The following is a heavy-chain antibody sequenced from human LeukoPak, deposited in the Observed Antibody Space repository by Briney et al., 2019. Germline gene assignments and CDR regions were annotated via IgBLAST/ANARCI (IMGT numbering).Heavy chain of an antibody. V-gene: IGHV1-18*01. CDR2: ISAYNGNT. CDR1: GYTFTNYG. Sequence: ASVKVSCKASGYTFTNYGISWVRQAPGQGLEWMGWISAYNGNTNYAQKLQGRVTTTTDTSTSTAYMELRSLRSDDTAVYYCATPGDCGGDCYSLGAGPFDYWGQGTLVTVSS. CDR3: ATPGDCGGDCYSLGAGPFDY. J-gene: IGHJ4*02. D-gene: IGHD2-21*02.